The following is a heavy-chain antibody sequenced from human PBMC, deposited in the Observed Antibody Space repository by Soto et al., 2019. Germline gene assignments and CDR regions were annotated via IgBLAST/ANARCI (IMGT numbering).Heavy chain of an antibody. Sequence: ASVKVSCKASGYTFTGYYMHWVRQAPGQGLEWMGWINPNSGGTNYAQKFQGWVTMTRDTSISTAYMELSRLRSDDTAVYYCATSGSCSGGSFYKTEYFQHWGQGTLVTVSS. CDR2: INPNSGGT. D-gene: IGHD2-15*01. J-gene: IGHJ1*01. CDR3: ATSGSCSGGSFYKTEYFQH. CDR1: GYTFTGYY. V-gene: IGHV1-2*04.